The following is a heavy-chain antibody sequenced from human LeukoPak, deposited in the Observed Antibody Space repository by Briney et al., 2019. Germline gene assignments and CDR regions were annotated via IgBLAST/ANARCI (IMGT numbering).Heavy chain of an antibody. D-gene: IGHD6-6*01. J-gene: IGHJ5*02. V-gene: IGHV3-30*03. CDR2: ISYDGSNK. Sequence: PGGSLRLSCAASGFTFSSYGMHWVRQAPGKGLEWVAVISYDGSNKYYADSVKGRFTISRDNSKNTLYLQMNSLRAEDTAVYYCARGAGIAARSYWFDPWGQGTLVTVSS. CDR3: ARGAGIAARSYWFDP. CDR1: GFTFSSYG.